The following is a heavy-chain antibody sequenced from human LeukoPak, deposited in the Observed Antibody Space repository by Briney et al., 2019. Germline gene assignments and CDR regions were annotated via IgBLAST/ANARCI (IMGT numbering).Heavy chain of an antibody. J-gene: IGHJ6*02. CDR2: INAGNGDT. D-gene: IGHD2-15*01. CDR1: GYTFSSYA. V-gene: IGHV1-3*01. CDR3: TRGTGCTGGSCSYYGMDV. Sequence: ASVKVSCKGSGYTFSSYAIHWVRQAPGQRLEWMGWINAGNGDTKYSQKFQGRVTITRDTSATTAYMELSSLRSEDTAVYYCTRGTGCTGGSCSYYGMDVWGQGTTVTVSS.